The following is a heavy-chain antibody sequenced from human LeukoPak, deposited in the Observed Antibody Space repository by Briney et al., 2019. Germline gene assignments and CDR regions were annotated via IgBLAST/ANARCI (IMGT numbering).Heavy chain of an antibody. V-gene: IGHV4-34*01. CDR1: GGSFSGYY. D-gene: IGHD6-19*01. Sequence: SETLSLTCAVYGGSFSGYYWSWIRQPPGKGLEWIGEINHSGSTNYNPSLKSRVTISVDTSKNQFSLKLSSVTAADTAMYYCARHQGAVASVAGTGYFDLWGRGTLVTVSS. CDR2: INHSGST. CDR3: ARHQGAVASVAGTGYFDL. J-gene: IGHJ2*01.